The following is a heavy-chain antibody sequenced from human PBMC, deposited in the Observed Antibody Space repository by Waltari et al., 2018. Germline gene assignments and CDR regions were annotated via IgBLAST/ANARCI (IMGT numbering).Heavy chain of an antibody. CDR3: AKAGLDCGGDCTNWYFDL. Sequence: EVQLLESGGGLVQPGGSLRLSCAASGFTFSSYAMSWVRQAPGKGLEWVSGISGSGGSTYYADSVKGRFTISRDNSKNTLYLQMNSLRAEDTAVYYCAKAGLDCGGDCTNWYFDLWGRGTLVTVSS. CDR1: GFTFSSYA. V-gene: IGHV3-23*01. J-gene: IGHJ2*01. CDR2: ISGSGGST. D-gene: IGHD2-21*01.